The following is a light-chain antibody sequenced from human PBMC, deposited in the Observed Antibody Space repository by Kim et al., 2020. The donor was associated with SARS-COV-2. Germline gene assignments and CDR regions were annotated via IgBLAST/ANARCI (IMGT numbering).Light chain of an antibody. CDR1: SSDVGSYNL. J-gene: IGLJ2*01. Sequence: QSALTQPASMSGSPGQSITISCTGTSSDVGSYNLVSWYQQHPGKAPKLMIYEVNKRPSGVSNRFSGSKSGNTASLTISGLQAEDEADYYCCSYAGNSAYVLLGGGTQLTVL. V-gene: IGLV2-23*02. CDR2: EVN. CDR3: CSYAGNSAYVL.